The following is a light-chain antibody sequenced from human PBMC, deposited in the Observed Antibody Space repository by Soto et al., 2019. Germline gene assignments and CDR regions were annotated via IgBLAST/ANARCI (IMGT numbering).Light chain of an antibody. CDR2: AES. J-gene: IGKJ3*01. Sequence: DIQMTESPSSVSASVGDRVSITCLASQGISNWLDWYQQKPGRAPKLMIYAESSLQSGVSPTFSGSGSGQDFTLTISSLQPEDFATYYCQQGNSFPFTFGPATKVAIK. CDR3: QQGNSFPFT. V-gene: IGKV1D-12*01. CDR1: QGISNW.